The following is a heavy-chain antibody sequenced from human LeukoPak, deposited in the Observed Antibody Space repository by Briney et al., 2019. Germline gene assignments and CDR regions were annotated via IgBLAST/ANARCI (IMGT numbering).Heavy chain of an antibody. CDR2: IRYDGSNK. D-gene: IGHD2-15*01. Sequence: GGSLRLSCATSGFTYSSYGMHWVRQAPGEELERVAFIRYDGSNKYYADSVKGRFTISRDNSNNTLYLQMNSLRAEDTAVYYCARYSPYYYYGMDVWGQGTTVTVSS. CDR1: GFTYSSYG. CDR3: ARYSPYYYYGMDV. V-gene: IGHV3-30*02. J-gene: IGHJ6*02.